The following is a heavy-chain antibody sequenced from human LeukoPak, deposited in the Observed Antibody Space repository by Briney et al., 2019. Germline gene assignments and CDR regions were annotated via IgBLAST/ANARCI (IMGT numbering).Heavy chain of an antibody. Sequence: SETLSLTCTVSGGSISSSSYYWGWIRQPPGKGLEWIGSIYYSGSTYYNPSLKSRVTISVDTSKNQFSLKLSSVTAADTAVYYCVGLGSAITTLRFDYWGQGTLVTVSS. CDR2: IYYSGST. D-gene: IGHD3-22*01. V-gene: IGHV4-39*07. CDR3: VGLGSAITTLRFDY. CDR1: GGSISSSSYY. J-gene: IGHJ4*02.